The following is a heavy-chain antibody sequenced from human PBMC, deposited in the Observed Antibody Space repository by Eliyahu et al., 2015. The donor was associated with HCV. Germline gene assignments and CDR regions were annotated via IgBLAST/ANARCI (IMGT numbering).Heavy chain of an antibody. CDR1: GVSISSGXFY. CDR3: AREDYDFWNGYYQYWYFNH. CDR2: IYTSGST. D-gene: IGHD3-3*01. V-gene: IGHV4-61*02. J-gene: IGHJ2*01. Sequence: QVQLQESGPGLVKPSQTLSLTXTVSGVSISSGXFYWRWIRXPAGKGLGWIGHIYTSGSTNHNPSLQSRVNISIDTSKNHFSLTLSSVTAADTAVYYCAREDYDFWNGYYQYWYFNHWGRGSPVTVSS.